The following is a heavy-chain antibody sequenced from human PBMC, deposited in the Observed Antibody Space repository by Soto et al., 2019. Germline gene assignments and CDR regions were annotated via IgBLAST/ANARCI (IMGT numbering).Heavy chain of an antibody. CDR3: ARSFRQWLVDS. J-gene: IGHJ4*02. D-gene: IGHD6-19*01. CDR2: IWYDGSNK. CDR1: GFTFSSYD. V-gene: IGHV3-33*01. Sequence: PGGSLRLSCAASGFTFSSYDMRWVRQAPGKGLEWVGIIWYDGSNKYYADSVKGRFTISRDNSKNTLYLEVNSLRPDDTAVYYCARSFRQWLVDSWGQGALVTVSS.